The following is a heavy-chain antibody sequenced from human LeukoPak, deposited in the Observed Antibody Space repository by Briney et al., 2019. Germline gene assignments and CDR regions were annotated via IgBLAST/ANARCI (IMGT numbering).Heavy chain of an antibody. Sequence: GGSLRLSCSASGFTFSSYAMQWVRQAPGKGLEYVSGISSNGVFTYYADSVKGRFTISRDNAKNSLYLQMNSLRAEDTAVYYCARDTQYCSGGSCYSLFDYWGQGTLVTVSS. V-gene: IGHV3-64*04. J-gene: IGHJ4*02. CDR3: ARDTQYCSGGSCYSLFDY. CDR1: GFTFSSYA. CDR2: ISSNGVFT. D-gene: IGHD2-15*01.